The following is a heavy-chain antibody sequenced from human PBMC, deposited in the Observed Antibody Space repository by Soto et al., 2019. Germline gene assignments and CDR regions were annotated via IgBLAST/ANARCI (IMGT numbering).Heavy chain of an antibody. CDR3: ASGRYDASGYFDY. V-gene: IGHV1-45*02. D-gene: IGHD3-22*01. Sequence: SVKVSCKGSGNTFTYVYLHWVRQAPGQALEWMGWITPFNGNTKYAQKFQDRVTFTGDTSLTTAYMELSSLRSDDTAMFYCASGRYDASGYFDYWGQGTLVTVSS. J-gene: IGHJ4*02. CDR1: GNTFTYVY. CDR2: ITPFNGNT.